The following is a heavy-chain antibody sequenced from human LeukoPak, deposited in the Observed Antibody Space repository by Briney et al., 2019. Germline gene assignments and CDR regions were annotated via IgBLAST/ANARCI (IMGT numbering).Heavy chain of an antibody. CDR2: IKEDGSEK. D-gene: IGHD3-10*01. CDR3: ARTIRGY. J-gene: IGHJ4*02. V-gene: IGHV3-7*03. Sequence: GGSLRLSCAASGFTFSNYWMSWVRQAPGKGLEWVANIKEDGSEKHYVDSVKGRFTISRDNAKNSLYLQMNSLRVEDTAVYYCARTIRGYWGQGTLVTVSS. CDR1: GFTFSNYW.